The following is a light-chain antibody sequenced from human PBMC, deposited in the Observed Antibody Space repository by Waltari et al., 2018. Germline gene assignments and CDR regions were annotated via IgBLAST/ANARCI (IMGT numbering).Light chain of an antibody. Sequence: EIVMTQSPATLSVSPGEGATLSCRASQSVSRNLAWYQHKPGQAPRLLIFGASRRASGTPARLSGSGSGTEFTLTSSSLQSEDFALYYCQQYHDWPPYTFGQGTKLEIK. V-gene: IGKV3-15*01. CDR3: QQYHDWPPYT. CDR1: QSVSRN. J-gene: IGKJ2*01. CDR2: GAS.